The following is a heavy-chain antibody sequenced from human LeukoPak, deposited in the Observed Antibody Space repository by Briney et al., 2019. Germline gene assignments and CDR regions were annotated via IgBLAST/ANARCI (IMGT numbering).Heavy chain of an antibody. J-gene: IGHJ3*02. V-gene: IGHV4-30-4*08. CDR1: GGSISSGDYY. CDR2: IYYSGST. D-gene: IGHD3-3*01. CDR3: ARFGSDYDFWGGSPNNAFDI. Sequence: PSQTLSLTCTVSGGSISSGDYYWSWIRQPPGKGLEWIGYIYYSGSTYYNPSLKSRVTISVDTSKNQFSLKLSSVTAADTAVYYCARFGSDYDFWGGSPNNAFDIWGQGTMVTVSS.